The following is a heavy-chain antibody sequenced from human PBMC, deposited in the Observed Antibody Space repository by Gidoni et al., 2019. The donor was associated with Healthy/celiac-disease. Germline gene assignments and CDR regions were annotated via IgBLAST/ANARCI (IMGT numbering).Heavy chain of an antibody. J-gene: IGHJ4*02. CDR1: GGSFSGYY. V-gene: IGHV4-34*01. Sequence: QVQLQQWGAGLLKPSETLSLTCAVYGGSFSGYYWSWIRQPPGKGLEWIGEINHSGSNNYNPFLKSRVNISGNTAKNQFSLKLSSVAAAETAVYYCARELFSGSYNYWGQGTLVTVSS. D-gene: IGHD1-26*01. CDR3: ARELFSGSYNY. CDR2: INHSGSN.